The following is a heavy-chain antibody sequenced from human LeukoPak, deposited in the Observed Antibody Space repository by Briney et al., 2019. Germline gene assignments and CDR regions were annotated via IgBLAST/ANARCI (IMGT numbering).Heavy chain of an antibody. D-gene: IGHD3-22*01. Sequence: GASVKVSCKASGYTFTSYYMHWVRQAPGQGLEWMGIINPSGGSTSYAQKFQGRVTMTRDMSTSTVYMELSSLRSEDTAVYYCARDSSRGYYYYYYYYMDVWGKGTTVTVSS. J-gene: IGHJ6*03. CDR1: GYTFTSYY. CDR3: ARDSSRGYYYYYYYYMDV. CDR2: INPSGGST. V-gene: IGHV1-46*01.